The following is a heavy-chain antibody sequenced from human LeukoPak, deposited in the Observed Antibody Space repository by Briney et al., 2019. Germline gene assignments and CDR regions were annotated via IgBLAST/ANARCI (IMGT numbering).Heavy chain of an antibody. Sequence: GGSLRLSCAASGFTFSSYAMHWVRQAPGKGLEWVAVISYDGSNKYYADSVKGRFTISRDNSKNTLYLQMNSLRAEDTAVYYCAKDLSMLGFAYYYYGMDVWGQGTTVTVSS. V-gene: IGHV3-30-3*01. CDR1: GFTFSSYA. J-gene: IGHJ6*02. CDR3: AKDLSMLGFAYYYYGMDV. D-gene: IGHD3-10*02. CDR2: ISYDGSNK.